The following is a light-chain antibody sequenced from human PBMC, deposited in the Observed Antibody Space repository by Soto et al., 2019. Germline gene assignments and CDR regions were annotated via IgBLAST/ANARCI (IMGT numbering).Light chain of an antibody. Sequence: EIVLTQSPGTLSVSPGDRVTLSCRASQSVDIHLAWYQQRAGQAPRLLVYGASTKATDMPGRFSGRGSGTEFTLTINNLQSEDFAVYYCQQYRNWPRTFGQGTKVDIK. CDR2: GAS. CDR1: QSVDIH. CDR3: QQYRNWPRT. J-gene: IGKJ1*01. V-gene: IGKV3-15*01.